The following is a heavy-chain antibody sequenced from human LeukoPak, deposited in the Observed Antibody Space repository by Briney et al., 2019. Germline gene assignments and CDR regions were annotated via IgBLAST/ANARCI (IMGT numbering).Heavy chain of an antibody. J-gene: IGHJ4*02. CDR1: GYTFTGYY. Sequence: GASVKVSCKASGYTFTGYYMHWVRQAPGQGLEWMGWINPNSGGTNYAQKFQGRVTMTRDTSISTAYMELSRLRSDDTAVYYCARGDVDTAMVTGYWGQGTLVTVSS. CDR3: ARGDVDTAMVTGY. D-gene: IGHD5-18*01. V-gene: IGHV1-2*02. CDR2: INPNSGGT.